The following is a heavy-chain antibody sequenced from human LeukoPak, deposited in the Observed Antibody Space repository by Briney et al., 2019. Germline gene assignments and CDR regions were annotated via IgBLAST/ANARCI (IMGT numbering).Heavy chain of an antibody. J-gene: IGHJ4*02. D-gene: IGHD4-23*01. Sequence: GRSLRPSCAASGFTFSSYAMHWVRQAPGKGLEWVAVISYDGSNKYYADSVKGRFTISRDNSKNTLYLQMNSLRAEDTAVYYCAREDYGGNRFDYWGQGTLVTVSS. V-gene: IGHV3-30-3*01. CDR1: GFTFSSYA. CDR2: ISYDGSNK. CDR3: AREDYGGNRFDY.